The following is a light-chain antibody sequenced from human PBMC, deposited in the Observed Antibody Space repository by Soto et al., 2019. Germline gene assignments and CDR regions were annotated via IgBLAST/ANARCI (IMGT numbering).Light chain of an antibody. CDR2: GAS. J-gene: IGKJ1*01. CDR1: QSVSSN. V-gene: IGKV3-15*01. CDR3: QQYNNWPAWT. Sequence: DIVMTQSPATLSVSPWEGATLSCRASQSVSSNLAWYQQKPGQAPRLLIYGASTRATGIPARFSGSGSGTEFTLTISSLQSEDFAVYYCQQYNNWPAWTFGQGTKVDIK.